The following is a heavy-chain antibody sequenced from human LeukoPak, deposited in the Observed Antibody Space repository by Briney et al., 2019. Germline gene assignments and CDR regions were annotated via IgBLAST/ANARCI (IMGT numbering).Heavy chain of an antibody. D-gene: IGHD3-22*01. CDR1: GYTFTSYD. CDR2: ISTYNGNT. J-gene: IGHJ4*02. CDR3: ARGGYYYDSSGYRFDY. Sequence: ASVKVSCKASGYTFTSYDFSWVRQAPGQGLEWMGWISTYNGNTNYAQKLQGRVTMTTDTATSTAYMELRSLRSDDTAMYYCARGGYYYDSSGYRFDYWGQGTLVTVSS. V-gene: IGHV1-18*01.